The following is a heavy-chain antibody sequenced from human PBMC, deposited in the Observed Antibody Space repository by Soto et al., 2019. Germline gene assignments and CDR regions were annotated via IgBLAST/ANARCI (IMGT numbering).Heavy chain of an antibody. Sequence: EVQLVESGGGLVQPGGSLRLSCAASGFTFSSYSMNWVRQAPGKGLEWVSYISSSSSTIYYADSVKGRFTISRDNAKNSLYLQMNSLRDEDTAVYYCASRGIAARRAVYWYFDLWGRGTLVTVSS. CDR1: GFTFSSYS. CDR2: ISSSSSTI. D-gene: IGHD6-6*01. J-gene: IGHJ2*01. V-gene: IGHV3-48*02. CDR3: ASRGIAARRAVYWYFDL.